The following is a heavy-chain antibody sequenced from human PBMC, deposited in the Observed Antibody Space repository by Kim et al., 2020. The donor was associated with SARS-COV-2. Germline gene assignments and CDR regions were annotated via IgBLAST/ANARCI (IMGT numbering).Heavy chain of an antibody. CDR3: AKSSTNSYFDY. CDR1: GFTFSSYG. J-gene: IGHJ4*02. V-gene: IGHV3-30*18. CDR2: ISYDGSNK. Sequence: GGSLRLSCAASGFTFSSYGMHWVRQAPGKGLEWVAVISYDGSNKYYADSVKGRFTISRDNSKNTLYLQMNSLRAEDTAVYYCAKSSTNSYFDYWGQGTLVTVSS. D-gene: IGHD7-27*01.